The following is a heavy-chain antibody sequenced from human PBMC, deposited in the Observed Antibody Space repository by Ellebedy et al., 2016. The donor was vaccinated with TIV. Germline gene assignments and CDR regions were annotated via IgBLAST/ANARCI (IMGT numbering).Heavy chain of an antibody. CDR2: ISWNSGSI. CDR1: GFTFDDYA. J-gene: IGHJ6*02. D-gene: IGHD6-19*01. V-gene: IGHV3-9*01. Sequence: GGSLRLXXAASGFTFDDYAMHWVRQAPGKGLEWVSGISWNSGSIGYADSVKGRFTISRDNAKNSLYLQMNSLRAEDTALYYCAKEIYSSGLAGMDVWGQGTTVTVSS. CDR3: AKEIYSSGLAGMDV.